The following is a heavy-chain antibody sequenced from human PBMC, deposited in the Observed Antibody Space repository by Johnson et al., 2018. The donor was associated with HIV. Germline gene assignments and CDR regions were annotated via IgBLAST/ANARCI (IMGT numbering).Heavy chain of an antibody. J-gene: IGHJ3*02. V-gene: IGHV3-11*04. CDR3: ARGNMIVVVSGGFDI. D-gene: IGHD3-22*01. CDR2: MSSSGTTI. Sequence: QVQLVESGGGLVQPGGSLRLSCVASRFTFSDYYMSWIRQAPGKGLEWVSSMSSSGTTIYIADSVKGRFPISRDNAKNSLYLQMNSLRAEDTAIYYCARGNMIVVVSGGFDIWGQGTMVTVSS. CDR1: RFTFSDYY.